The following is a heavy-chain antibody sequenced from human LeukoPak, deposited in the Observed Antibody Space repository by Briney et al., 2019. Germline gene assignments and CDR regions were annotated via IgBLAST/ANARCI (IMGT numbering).Heavy chain of an antibody. D-gene: IGHD2-2*01. CDR2: ISTNGDST. J-gene: IGHJ4*02. CDR3: ARWGSTSCYDY. Sequence: GGSLRLSCAASGFTFSTYAMHWVRQAPGKGLEYVSAISTNGDSTYYADSVKGRFTISRDNSKNTLFLQMCSLRADDMAVYYCARWGSTSCYDYWGQGTLVTVSS. V-gene: IGHV3-64*02. CDR1: GFTFSTYA.